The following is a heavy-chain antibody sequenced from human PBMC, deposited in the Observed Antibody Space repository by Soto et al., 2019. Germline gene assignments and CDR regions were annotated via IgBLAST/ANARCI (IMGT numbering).Heavy chain of an antibody. CDR1: RDTFNKYA. J-gene: IGHJ6*02. Sequence: QVQLVQSGAEVKKPGSSVKVSCKTSRDTFNKYAFNWVRQAPGQGLEWMGWIIPIFSSRNYAEKFQGRVTIAADDSTRTAYMELRSLRFEAAAVYYCARGETDLGVWGQGTTVTVSS. CDR3: ARGETDLGV. D-gene: IGHD2-21*02. CDR2: IIPIFSSR. V-gene: IGHV1-69*01.